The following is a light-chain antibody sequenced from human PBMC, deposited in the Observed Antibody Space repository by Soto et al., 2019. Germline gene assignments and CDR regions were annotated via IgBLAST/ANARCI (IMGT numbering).Light chain of an antibody. V-gene: IGLV2-8*01. Sequence: QSALTQPPSASGSPGQSVTISCTGTSSDVGGYNYVSWYQQYPGRAPNLMIYEVTKRPSGVPDRFSGSKSGNTASLTVSELQAEDEADYYCSSYAASNNFYFVFGGGTKLTVL. CDR1: SSDVGGYNY. J-gene: IGLJ3*02. CDR2: EVT. CDR3: SSYAASNNFYFV.